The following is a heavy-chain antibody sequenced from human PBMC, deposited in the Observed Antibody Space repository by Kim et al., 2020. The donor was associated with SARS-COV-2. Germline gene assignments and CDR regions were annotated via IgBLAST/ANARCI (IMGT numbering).Heavy chain of an antibody. V-gene: IGHV4-39*01. CDR3: ALCSGYYWGFDY. D-gene: IGHD3-22*01. Sequence: PSLRSRATLSVDTSKNQFSLKLSSVTAADTAVYYCALCSGYYWGFDYWGQGTLVTVSS. J-gene: IGHJ4*02.